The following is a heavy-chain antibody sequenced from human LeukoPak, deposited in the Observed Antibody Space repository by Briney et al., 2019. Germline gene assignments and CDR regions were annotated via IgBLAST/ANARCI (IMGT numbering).Heavy chain of an antibody. Sequence: SATLSLTCAVSGYSISSGYYWGWIRQPPGKGLEWIGSLYHSGSTYYNPSLKSRVTISVDTSKNQFSLKLSSVTAADTAVYYCARDSSRTTTPAFDIWGQGTMVTVSS. V-gene: IGHV4-38-2*02. D-gene: IGHD4-17*01. CDR1: GYSISSGYY. CDR2: LYHSGST. CDR3: ARDSSRTTTPAFDI. J-gene: IGHJ3*02.